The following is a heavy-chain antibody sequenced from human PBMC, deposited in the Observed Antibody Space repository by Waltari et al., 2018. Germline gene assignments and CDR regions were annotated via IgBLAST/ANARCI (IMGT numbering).Heavy chain of an antibody. D-gene: IGHD3-22*01. Sequence: QVQLQESGPGLVTPSQTLSLTCTVSGGSISSGGYYWSWIPQHPGKGLEWIGYIYYSGSTYYNPSLKSRVTISVDTSKNQFSLKLSSVTAADTAVYYCARELYDSHNKGVWFDPWGQGTLVTVSS. CDR2: IYYSGST. V-gene: IGHV4-31*03. J-gene: IGHJ5*02. CDR3: ARELYDSHNKGVWFDP. CDR1: GGSISSGGYY.